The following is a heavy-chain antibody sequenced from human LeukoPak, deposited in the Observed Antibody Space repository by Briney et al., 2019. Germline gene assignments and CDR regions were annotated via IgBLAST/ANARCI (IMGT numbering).Heavy chain of an antibody. CDR1: GFTFSTYA. Sequence: GGSLRLSCAASGFTFSTYAMNWVRQAPGKGLEWVSIVGASGTTYYADSVKGRFTISRDNSKNTLYLQMNSLRVEDTAVYYCAKKISSYKGFDYWGQGTLVTVSS. CDR3: AKKISSYKGFDY. J-gene: IGHJ4*02. CDR2: VGASGTT. D-gene: IGHD1-14*01. V-gene: IGHV3-23*01.